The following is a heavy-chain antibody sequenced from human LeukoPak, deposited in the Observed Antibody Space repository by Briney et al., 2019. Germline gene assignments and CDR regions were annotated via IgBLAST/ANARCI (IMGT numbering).Heavy chain of an antibody. CDR3: ATSGGFVLPNAITGNWYMDV. D-gene: IGHD2-2*01. Sequence: PGGSLRLSCGASGFTFSDYSMNWVRQAPGKGLAWVASITSAGGYKYYADSVKGRFTISRDNAQSSLFLQMNSLRAEDTAVYFCATSGGFVLPNAITGNWYMDVWGRGTSATVSS. V-gene: IGHV3-21*01. CDR2: ITSAGGYK. J-gene: IGHJ6*03. CDR1: GFTFSDYS.